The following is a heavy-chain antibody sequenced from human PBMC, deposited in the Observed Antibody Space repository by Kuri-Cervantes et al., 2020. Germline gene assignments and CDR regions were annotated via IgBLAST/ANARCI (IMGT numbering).Heavy chain of an antibody. CDR1: GYTFTGYY. D-gene: IGHD3-10*01. J-gene: IGHJ4*02. V-gene: IGHV1-2*06. CDR3: AADLAVRGVSSLDY. CDR2: INPNSGGT. Sequence: ASVKVSCKASGYTFTGYYMHWVRQAPGQGLEWMGRINPNSGGTNYAQKFQGRVTMTRDTSISTAYMELSRLRSDDTAVYYCAADLAVRGVSSLDYWGQGTLVTVSS.